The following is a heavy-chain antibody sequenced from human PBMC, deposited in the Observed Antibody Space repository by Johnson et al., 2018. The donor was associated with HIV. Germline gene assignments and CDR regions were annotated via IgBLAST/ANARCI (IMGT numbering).Heavy chain of an antibody. V-gene: IGHV3-20*04. CDR2: INWNGGST. Sequence: VQLVESGGGVVRPGGSLRLSCAASGFTFDDYDMSWVRQAPGKGLEWVSGINWNGGSTTYADSMKGRFTISRDNDKDSLYLQMTSLRAEDTALYYCARGVQQFGAPGAFDIWGQGTVVTVSS. J-gene: IGHJ3*02. CDR3: ARGVQQFGAPGAFDI. D-gene: IGHD3-16*01. CDR1: GFTFDDYD.